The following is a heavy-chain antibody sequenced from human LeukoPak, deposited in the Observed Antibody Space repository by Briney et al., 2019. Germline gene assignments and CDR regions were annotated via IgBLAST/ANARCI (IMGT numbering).Heavy chain of an antibody. Sequence: ASVKVSCKASGYTFTNYYMHWVRQAPGLGLEWMGIINPTHGSTTYTQKFQGRVTMTRDTSTSTVFMELSSLRSEDTALYYCARGVVYDRSVYNWFDPWGQGTLVIVSS. CDR3: ARGVVYDRSVYNWFDP. CDR1: GYTFTNYY. J-gene: IGHJ5*02. D-gene: IGHD3-22*01. V-gene: IGHV1-46*01. CDR2: INPTHGST.